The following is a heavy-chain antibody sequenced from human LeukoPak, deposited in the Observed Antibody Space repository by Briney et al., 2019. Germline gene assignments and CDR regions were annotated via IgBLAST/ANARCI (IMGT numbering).Heavy chain of an antibody. J-gene: IGHJ6*03. CDR2: IKQDGSEK. D-gene: IGHD5-12*01. Sequence: GSLRLSFAASGFTFSSYWMSWVRQAPGKGLEWVANIKQDGSEKYYVDSVKGRFTISRDNAKNSLYLQMNSLRAEDTAVYYCARAGGYDSYYYYYYMDVWGKGTTVTVSS. CDR3: ARAGGYDSYYYYYYMDV. V-gene: IGHV3-7*01. CDR1: GFTFSSYW.